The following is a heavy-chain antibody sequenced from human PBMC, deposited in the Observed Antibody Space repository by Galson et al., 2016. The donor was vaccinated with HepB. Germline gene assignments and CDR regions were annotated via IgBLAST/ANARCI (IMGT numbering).Heavy chain of an antibody. CDR3: ARAYYDFVYGMDV. CDR1: GFSFKNYD. CDR2: IDAAGAT. J-gene: IGHJ6*02. D-gene: IGHD3-3*01. Sequence: SLRLSCAASGFSFKNYDMHWVRQTTGKGLEWVSTIDAAGATYYLGSVKGRFAISRENAKNSLYLQMNSLRAEDTAIYYCARAYYDFVYGMDVWAKGPRSPSP. V-gene: IGHV3-13*01.